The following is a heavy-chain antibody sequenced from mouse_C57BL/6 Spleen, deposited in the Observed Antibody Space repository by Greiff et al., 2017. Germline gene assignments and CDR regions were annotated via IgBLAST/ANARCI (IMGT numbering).Heavy chain of an antibody. CDR2: ISDGGSYT. CDR1: GFTFSSYA. J-gene: IGHJ2*01. Sequence: EVKVVESGGGLVKPGGSLKLSCAASGFTFSSYAMSWVRQTPEKRLEWVATISDGGSYTYYPDNVKGRFTISRDNAKNNLYLQMSHLKSEDTAMYYCARTNYYGSSPFDYWGQGTTLTVSS. CDR3: ARTNYYGSSPFDY. V-gene: IGHV5-4*03. D-gene: IGHD1-1*01.